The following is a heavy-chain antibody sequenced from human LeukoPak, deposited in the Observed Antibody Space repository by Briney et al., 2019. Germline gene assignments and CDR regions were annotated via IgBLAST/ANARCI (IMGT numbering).Heavy chain of an antibody. CDR1: GGSFSGYY. CDR2: INHSGSA. J-gene: IGHJ4*02. V-gene: IGHV4-34*01. Sequence: SETPSLTCAVSGGSFSGYYWTWIRQPPGKGLEWIGEINHSGSANYNPSLKGRVTISLDTSKNQFSLKLSSVTAADTAVYYCARGQGTVTTHWGQGTLVTVSS. CDR3: ARGQGTVTTH. D-gene: IGHD4-17*01.